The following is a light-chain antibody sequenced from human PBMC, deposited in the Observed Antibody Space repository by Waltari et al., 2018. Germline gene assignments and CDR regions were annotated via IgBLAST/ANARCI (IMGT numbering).Light chain of an antibody. CDR1: NSNIGSNI. CDR2: SND. Sequence: QSALTQPPSVSGTPGQRVTISCSGSNSNIGSNIVTWYQQLPGTAPKLLIYSNDHRPSGVPDRFSGSKSGTSASLAISGLQSEDEADYYCATWDDRLTGVVFGGGTKVTVL. CDR3: ATWDDRLTGVV. J-gene: IGLJ2*01. V-gene: IGLV1-44*01.